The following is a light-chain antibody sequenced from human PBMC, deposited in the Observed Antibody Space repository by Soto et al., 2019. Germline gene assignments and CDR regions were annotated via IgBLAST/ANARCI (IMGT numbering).Light chain of an antibody. CDR3: QQRSNWHPNT. V-gene: IGKV3D-11*02. J-gene: IGKJ4*01. CDR1: QSVSTY. Sequence: EIVLTQSPATLSLSPGERATLSCRASQSVSTYLAWYQQKPGQAPRLLIYDASNRATGIPARFSGSGPGTDFALTICSLEPEDFAVYYCQQRSNWHPNTFGGGTKVEIK. CDR2: DAS.